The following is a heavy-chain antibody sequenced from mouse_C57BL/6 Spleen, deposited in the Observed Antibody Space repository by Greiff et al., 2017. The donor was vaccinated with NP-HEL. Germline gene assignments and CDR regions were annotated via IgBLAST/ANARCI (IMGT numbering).Heavy chain of an antibody. CDR2: INPSTGGT. CDR3: ASRVYYGSSYGYAMDY. Sequence: EVQLQQSGPELVKPGASVKISCKASGYSFTGYYMNWVKQSPEKSLEWIGEINPSTGGTTYNQKFKAKATLTVDKSSSTAYMQLKSLTSEDSAVYYCASRVYYGSSYGYAMDYWGQGTSVTVSS. J-gene: IGHJ4*01. D-gene: IGHD1-1*01. V-gene: IGHV1-42*01. CDR1: GYSFTGYY.